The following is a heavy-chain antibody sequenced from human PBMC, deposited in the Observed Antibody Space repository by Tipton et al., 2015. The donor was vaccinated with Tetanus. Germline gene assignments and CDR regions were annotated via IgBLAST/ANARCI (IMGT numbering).Heavy chain of an antibody. CDR3: VRTSGFMYFKN. D-gene: IGHD3-3*01. J-gene: IGHJ1*01. Sequence: GLVKPSETLSLTCTVSGGSINSYYWSWLRQPPGKGLEWIGYIYYSGTTKYNPTLKSRVTMSVDTSKNQFSLRLNSVTAADTAMYYCVRTSGFMYFKNWCQGILVTVSS. CDR1: GGSINSYY. CDR2: IYYSGTT. V-gene: IGHV4-59*01.